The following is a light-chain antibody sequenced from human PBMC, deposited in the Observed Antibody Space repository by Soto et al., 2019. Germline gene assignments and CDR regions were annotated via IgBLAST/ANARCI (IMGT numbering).Light chain of an antibody. V-gene: IGKV3-20*01. Sequence: EIVLTQSPGTLSLSSGERATLSCRASQSVRSNYLAWYQQKPGQAPRLLIYGASSRATGIPDRFGGSGSGTDFTLTISRLEPEDFAVDYCQQYASSPLTFVGGTKVEIK. J-gene: IGKJ4*01. CDR1: QSVRSNY. CDR2: GAS. CDR3: QQYASSPLT.